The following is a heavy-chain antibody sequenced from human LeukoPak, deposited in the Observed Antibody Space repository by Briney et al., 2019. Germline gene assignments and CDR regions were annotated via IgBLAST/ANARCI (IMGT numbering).Heavy chain of an antibody. V-gene: IGHV1-46*01. CDR3: ARDNSVGDSAWWFDP. Sequence: ASVKVSCKASGYTFTCYFMHWVRQAPGQGLEWMGIINPSGDNTWYAQKFQGRVTMTRDMATSTDYMEVSSLRPEDTAVYYCARDNSVGDSAWWFDPWGQGTLVTVSS. CDR2: INPSGDNT. CDR1: GYTFTCYF. D-gene: IGHD5-12*01. J-gene: IGHJ5*02.